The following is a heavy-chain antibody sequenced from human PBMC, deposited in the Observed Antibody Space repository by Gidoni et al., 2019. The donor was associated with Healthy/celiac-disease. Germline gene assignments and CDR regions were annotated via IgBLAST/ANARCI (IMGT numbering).Heavy chain of an antibody. Sequence: QVQLVQSGAEVTKPGASVKVSCKASGYTFTSYGISWVRQAPGQGLEWMGWISAYNGNTNYAQKLQGRVTMTTDTSTSTAYMELRSLRSDDTAVYYCARDSSYDILTGYYTPYYYYGMDVWGQGTTVTVSS. V-gene: IGHV1-18*04. D-gene: IGHD3-9*01. CDR2: ISAYNGNT. CDR1: GYTFTSYG. J-gene: IGHJ6*02. CDR3: ARDSSYDILTGYYTPYYYYGMDV.